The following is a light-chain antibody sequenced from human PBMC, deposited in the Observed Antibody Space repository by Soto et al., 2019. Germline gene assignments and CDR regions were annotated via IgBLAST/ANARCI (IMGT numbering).Light chain of an antibody. CDR3: AAWDDSLNGPV. CDR1: SSNIGSNT. CDR2: NNN. Sequence: QAVVTQPPSASGTPGQRVTISCSGSSSNIGSNTVNWYQHLPGTAPKLLIYNNNQRPSGVPDRFSGSKSGTSASLAISGLPSEDEADYYCAAWDDSLNGPVFGGGTKLIVL. V-gene: IGLV1-44*01. J-gene: IGLJ2*01.